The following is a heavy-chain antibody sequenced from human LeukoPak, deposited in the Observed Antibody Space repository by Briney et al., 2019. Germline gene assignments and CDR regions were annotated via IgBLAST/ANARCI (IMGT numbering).Heavy chain of an antibody. CDR3: ASMGWAAAGDKGGYFDY. CDR2: ISSSSSYI. D-gene: IGHD6-13*01. Sequence: GGSLTLSCAASGFTFSSYSMNWVRQAPGKGLEWVSSISSSSSYIYYADSVKGRFTISRDNAKNSLYLQMNSLRAEDTAVYYCASMGWAAAGDKGGYFDYWGQGTLVTVSS. V-gene: IGHV3-21*01. J-gene: IGHJ4*02. CDR1: GFTFSSYS.